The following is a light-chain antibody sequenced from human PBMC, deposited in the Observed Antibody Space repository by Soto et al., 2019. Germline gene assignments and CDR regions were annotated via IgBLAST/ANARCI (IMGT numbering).Light chain of an antibody. Sequence: EIVMTQYPATLSVSPGERATLSCRSSQSVSSNLAWYQQKPGQAPRLLIYGASSRATGIPDRFSGSGSGTDFTLTISRLEPEDFAVYYCQQYGSSPSWTFGQGTKVDIK. J-gene: IGKJ1*01. CDR1: QSVSSN. V-gene: IGKV3-20*01. CDR2: GAS. CDR3: QQYGSSPSWT.